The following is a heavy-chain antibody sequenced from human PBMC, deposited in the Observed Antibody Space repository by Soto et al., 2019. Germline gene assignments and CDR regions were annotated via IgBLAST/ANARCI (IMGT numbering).Heavy chain of an antibody. CDR3: ARVEVAATSWFDP. CDR1: GYTFTSYD. J-gene: IGHJ5*01. D-gene: IGHD2-15*01. V-gene: IGHV1-8*01. CDR2: MNPNSGNT. Sequence: GASVKVSCKASGYTFTSYDINWVRQATGQGLEWMGWMNPNSGNTGYAQKFQGRVTMTRNTSISTAYMELSSLRSEDTAVYYCARVEVAATSWFDPWGQGTLVAVSS.